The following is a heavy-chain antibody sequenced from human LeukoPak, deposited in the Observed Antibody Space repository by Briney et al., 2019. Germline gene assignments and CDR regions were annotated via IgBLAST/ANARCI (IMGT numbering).Heavy chain of an antibody. Sequence: MPSETLSLTCTVSGGSISSYYWSWIRQPAGEGLEWIGRIYTSGSTNYNPSLKSRVTMSVDTSKNQFSLKLSSVTAADTAVYYCARDGVWYSSGWYPDYWGQGTLVTVSS. D-gene: IGHD6-19*01. CDR2: IYTSGST. CDR3: ARDGVWYSSGWYPDY. J-gene: IGHJ4*02. V-gene: IGHV4-4*07. CDR1: GGSISSYY.